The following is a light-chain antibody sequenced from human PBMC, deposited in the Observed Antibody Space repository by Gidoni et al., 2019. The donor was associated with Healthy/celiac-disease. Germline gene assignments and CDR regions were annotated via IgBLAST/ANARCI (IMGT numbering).Light chain of an antibody. Sequence: EIVLTQSPGTLSLSPGERATLSCRASQSVSSSYLAWYQQKPGQAPSLLIYGASSRATGIPDRFSGSGSGTDFTLTISRLEPEDFAVYYCQQYGSSPQMCSFGQGTKLEIK. V-gene: IGKV3-20*01. J-gene: IGKJ2*04. CDR2: GAS. CDR1: QSVSSSY. CDR3: QQYGSSPQMCS.